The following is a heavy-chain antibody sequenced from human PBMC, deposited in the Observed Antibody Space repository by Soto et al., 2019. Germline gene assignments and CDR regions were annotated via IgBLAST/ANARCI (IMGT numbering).Heavy chain of an antibody. V-gene: IGHV4-34*01. CDR1: GGSFSGYY. Sequence: QVQLQQWGAGPLRPLETLSLSCGVSGGSFSGYYWAWIRQSPGKGLEWIGEINDRGSINYNPSLKSRVSISVDTSKKHYSLNLRSVTAADTAGYYCARESHDILTGPPWVWYFDLWGRGTLVTVSS. CDR3: ARESHDILTGPPWVWYFDL. CDR2: INDRGSI. J-gene: IGHJ2*01. D-gene: IGHD3-9*01.